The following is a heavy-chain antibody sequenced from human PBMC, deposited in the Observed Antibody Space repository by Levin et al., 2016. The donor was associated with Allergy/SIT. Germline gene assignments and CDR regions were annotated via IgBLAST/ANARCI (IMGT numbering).Heavy chain of an antibody. Sequence: SETLSLTCTVSGGSISSSSYYWGWIRQPPGKGLEWIGSIYYSGSTYYNPSLKSRVTISVDTSKNQFSLKLSSVTAADTAVYYCARRARFDYWGQGTLVTVSS. CDR3: ARRARFDY. J-gene: IGHJ4*02. V-gene: IGHV4-39*01. CDR1: GGSISSSSYY. CDR2: IYYSGST.